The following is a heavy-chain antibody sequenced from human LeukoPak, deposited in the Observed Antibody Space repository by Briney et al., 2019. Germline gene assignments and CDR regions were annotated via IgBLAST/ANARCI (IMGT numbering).Heavy chain of an antibody. J-gene: IGHJ4*02. Sequence: SETLSLTCAASGGSISSGGYSWSWIRQPPGKGLEWIGYIYHSGSTYYNPSLKSRVTISVDRSKNQFSLKLSSVTAADTAVYYCARDSYSPSGSYYFDYWGQGTLVTVSS. CDR1: GGSISSGGYS. D-gene: IGHD1-26*01. CDR3: ARDSYSPSGSYYFDY. CDR2: IYHSGST. V-gene: IGHV4-30-2*01.